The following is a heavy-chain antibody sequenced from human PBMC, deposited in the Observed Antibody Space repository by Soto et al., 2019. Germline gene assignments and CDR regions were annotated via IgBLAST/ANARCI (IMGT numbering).Heavy chain of an antibody. Sequence: EVQLLESGGGLVRPGGSLRLSCAVSEFTFSSYDMSWVRQAPGKGLEWVSTISSGGANKYYAESVKGRFTISRDNSKSTLFLQMDSLRTEDTAVYFCARLMGTSFDLWGQGTLVTVSS. V-gene: IGHV3-23*01. CDR1: EFTFSSYD. CDR2: ISSGGANK. D-gene: IGHD2-8*01. CDR3: ARLMGTSFDL. J-gene: IGHJ4*02.